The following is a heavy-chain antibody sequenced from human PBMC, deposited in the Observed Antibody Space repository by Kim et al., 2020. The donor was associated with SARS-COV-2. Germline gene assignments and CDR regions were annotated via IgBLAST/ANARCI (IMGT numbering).Heavy chain of an antibody. CDR1: GFTFSSYD. CDR2: ISGGGGDT. J-gene: IGHJ6*02. V-gene: IGHV3-23*01. Sequence: GGSLRLSCAASGFTFSSYDMSWVRQAPGKGLEWVSTISGGGGDTYHADAVRGRFTISRDQSKNTVSLQMNSLRADDTAVYYCAKSHGYTWYYGMDVWGQGTTVTVSS. CDR3: AKSHGYTWYYGMDV. D-gene: IGHD5-18*01.